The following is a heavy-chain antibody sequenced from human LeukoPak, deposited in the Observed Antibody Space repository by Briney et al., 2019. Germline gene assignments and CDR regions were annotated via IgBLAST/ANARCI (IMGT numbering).Heavy chain of an antibody. J-gene: IGHJ4*02. CDR1: GGTFSSYA. D-gene: IGHD2-15*01. CDR3: AREGNYCSGGSCYTGRFDY. Sequence: SVKVSCQASGGTFSSYAISWLRQPPAQGLEWVGGIIPIFGTANYPQKFQGRVTITAHESTSTAYMELSSLRSEDTAVYYCAREGNYCSGGSCYTGRFDYWGEGTLVTVSS. V-gene: IGHV1-69*13. CDR2: IIPIFGTA.